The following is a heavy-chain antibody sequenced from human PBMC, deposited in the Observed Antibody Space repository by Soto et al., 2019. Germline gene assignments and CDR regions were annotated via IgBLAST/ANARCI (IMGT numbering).Heavy chain of an antibody. Sequence: GASVKVSCKASGYTFTSYGISWVRQAPLRGREWMGWISAYNGNTNYAKKLQGRVTMTTDTSTSTAYMELRSLRSDDTAVYYCARFVNYDLFDYWGQGTLVTVSS. D-gene: IGHD5-12*01. CDR3: ARFVNYDLFDY. CDR2: ISAYNGNT. CDR1: GYTFTSYG. V-gene: IGHV1-18*04. J-gene: IGHJ4*02.